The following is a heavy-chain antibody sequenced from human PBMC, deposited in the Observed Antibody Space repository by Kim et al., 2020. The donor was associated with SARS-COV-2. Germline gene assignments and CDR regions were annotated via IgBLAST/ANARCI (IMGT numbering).Heavy chain of an antibody. D-gene: IGHD4-17*01. J-gene: IGHJ1*01. Sequence: SSPSLTGRVTTSVDTSKNQLSLKLSSVTAADTAVYYCASTTVTNVYFQHWGQGTLVTVSS. CDR3: ASTTVTNVYFQH. V-gene: IGHV4-31*02.